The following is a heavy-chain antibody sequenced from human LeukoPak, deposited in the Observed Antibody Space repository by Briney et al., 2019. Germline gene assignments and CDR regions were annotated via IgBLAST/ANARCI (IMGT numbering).Heavy chain of an antibody. D-gene: IGHD5-18*01. Sequence: GGSLRLSCAASGFTFSDFAIHWVRQAPGKGLEWVAIIWHDGSNKYYADSVKGRFSISRDNSENTVYLQMSRLRAEDTAVYYCARVLDTAGMGYWGHGTLVTVSS. V-gene: IGHV3-33*01. CDR1: GFTFSDFA. CDR2: IWHDGSNK. CDR3: ARVLDTAGMGY. J-gene: IGHJ4*01.